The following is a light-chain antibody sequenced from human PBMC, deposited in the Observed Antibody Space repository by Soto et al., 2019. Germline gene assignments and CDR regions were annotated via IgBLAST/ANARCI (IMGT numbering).Light chain of an antibody. CDR3: QQLSSSPRT. V-gene: IGKV3-20*01. J-gene: IGKJ2*01. Sequence: EIVLTQSPGTLSLSPGERATLSCRASQRISSNYLAWYQQKPGQAPSLLIYGASRRATGIPDRFGGSGSGTDSTLTITRLEPEDSAVYYCQQLSSSPRTFGQGTKLEI. CDR2: GAS. CDR1: QRISSNY.